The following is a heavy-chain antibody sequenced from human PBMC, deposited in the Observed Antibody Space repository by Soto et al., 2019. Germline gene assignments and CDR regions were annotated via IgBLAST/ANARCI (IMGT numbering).Heavy chain of an antibody. Sequence: SDTLSLTCTVSGVSVSSGSYYWVWIRQPPGKGLEWIGYIYYTGSTNYNPSLKSRVNMSVDTSKNQFSLNLRSMTAADTAVYYCARDSSTSQNIHYYYGMDVWGQGTTVT. CDR2: IYYTGST. CDR3: ARDSSTSQNIHYYYGMDV. J-gene: IGHJ6*02. D-gene: IGHD2-2*01. CDR1: GVSVSSGSYY. V-gene: IGHV4-61*01.